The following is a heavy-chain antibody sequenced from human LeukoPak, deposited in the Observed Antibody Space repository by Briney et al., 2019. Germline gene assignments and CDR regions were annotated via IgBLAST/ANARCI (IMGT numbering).Heavy chain of an antibody. CDR3: TRDSSYGDYSTAFDY. V-gene: IGHV3-23*01. D-gene: IGHD4-17*01. Sequence: GGSLRLSCAASGFIFSNYAMTWVRQAPGKGLEWASSSGSTIDYSDSVKGRFTISRDNSKNTLYLQMNSLRADDTAVYYCTRDSSYGDYSTAFDYWGQGALVTVSS. CDR1: GFIFSNYA. J-gene: IGHJ4*02. CDR2: SGSTI.